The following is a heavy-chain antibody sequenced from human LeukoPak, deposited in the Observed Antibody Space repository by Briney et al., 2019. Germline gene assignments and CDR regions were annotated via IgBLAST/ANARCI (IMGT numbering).Heavy chain of an antibody. CDR1: GYTFSGSY. Sequence: ASVKLSCKASGYTFSGSYMHWGRQAPGQGLERMGWINPTSGVTKYAEKFQGRVTMTRDTSINTAYMEMSGLRSDDTAVYYCARDMYSGTYGHWGQGTLVTVSS. J-gene: IGHJ4*02. CDR2: INPTSGVT. D-gene: IGHD1-26*01. V-gene: IGHV1-2*02. CDR3: ARDMYSGTYGH.